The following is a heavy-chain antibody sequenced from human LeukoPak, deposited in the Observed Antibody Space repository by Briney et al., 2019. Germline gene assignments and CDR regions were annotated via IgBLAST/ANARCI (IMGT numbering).Heavy chain of an antibody. V-gene: IGHV3-21*04. J-gene: IGHJ4*02. CDR3: AKGGYYDSSGYPSDLDY. D-gene: IGHD3-22*01. CDR2: ISTSSSYI. Sequence: GGSLRLSCAASGFSFSSYSMNWVRQAPGKGLERVSSISTSSSYIYYADSVKGRFTISRDNSKNTLYLQMNSLRAEDTAVYYCAKGGYYDSSGYPSDLDYWGQGTLVTVSS. CDR1: GFSFSSYS.